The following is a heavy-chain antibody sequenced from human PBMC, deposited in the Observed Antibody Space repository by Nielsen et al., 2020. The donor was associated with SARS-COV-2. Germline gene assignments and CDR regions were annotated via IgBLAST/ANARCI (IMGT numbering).Heavy chain of an antibody. V-gene: IGHV3-9*01. CDR1: GFTFDDYA. D-gene: IGHD5-12*01. Sequence: GGSLRLSCAASGFTFDDYAMRWVRQAPGKGLEWVSGISWNSGSIGYADSVKGRFTISRDNAKNSLYLQMNSLRAEDTALYYCAKLSGYDSVDYWGQGTLVTVSS. J-gene: IGHJ4*02. CDR3: AKLSGYDSVDY. CDR2: ISWNSGSI.